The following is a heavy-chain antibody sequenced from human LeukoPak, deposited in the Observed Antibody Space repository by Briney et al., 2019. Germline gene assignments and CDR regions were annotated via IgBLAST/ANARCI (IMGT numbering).Heavy chain of an antibody. CDR3: ARGYCSGGTCYLVENWLDP. CDR2: INPNSGGT. Sequence: ASVRVSCKASGGLFSSYTITWVRQAPGRGLEWMGRINPNSGGTDYAQNFQGRVTMTRDTSISTAYMELSGLRSDDTAVYYCARGYCSGGTCYLVENWLDPWGQGTLVTVSS. J-gene: IGHJ5*02. CDR1: GGLFSSYT. D-gene: IGHD2-15*01. V-gene: IGHV1-2*06.